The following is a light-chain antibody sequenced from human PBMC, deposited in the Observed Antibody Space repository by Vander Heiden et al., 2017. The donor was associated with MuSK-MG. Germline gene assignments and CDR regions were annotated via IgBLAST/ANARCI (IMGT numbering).Light chain of an antibody. CDR1: SSDAGGYNY. V-gene: IGLV2-14*01. Sequence: QSALTQPASVSGSPGQSITISCTGTSSDAGGYNYVSWYQQHPGKAPNLMIYDVSNRPSGVSNRFSGSKSGNTASLTISGLQAEDEADYYCSSYTSSSTLEWVFGGGTKLTVL. CDR2: DVS. CDR3: SSYTSSSTLEWV. J-gene: IGLJ3*02.